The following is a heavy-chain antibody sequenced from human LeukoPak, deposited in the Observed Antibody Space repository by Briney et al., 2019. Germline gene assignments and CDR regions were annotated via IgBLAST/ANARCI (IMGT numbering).Heavy chain of an antibody. D-gene: IGHD5-24*01. CDR1: GFTISGHA. J-gene: IGHJ6*02. Sequence: GGSLRLSCVASGFTISGHAMSWVRQAPAKGLEWVSITVAGYSETHYADSVRGRFTISRDNSKNTLYLQMNSLRAEDTAVYYCASVSDGYNYYGGMDVWGQGTTVTVSS. CDR2: TVAGYSET. V-gene: IGHV3-23*01. CDR3: ASVSDGYNYYGGMDV.